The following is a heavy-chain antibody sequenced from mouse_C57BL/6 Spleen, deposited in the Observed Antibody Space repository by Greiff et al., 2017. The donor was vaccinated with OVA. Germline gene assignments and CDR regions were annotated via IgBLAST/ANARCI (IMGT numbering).Heavy chain of an antibody. D-gene: IGHD2-1*01. V-gene: IGHV1-42*01. CDR1: GYSFTGYY. J-gene: IGHJ1*03. CDR2: INPSTGGT. CDR3: ARKLYYAWYFDV. Sequence: EVKLVESGPELVKPGASVKISCKASGYSFTGYYMNWVKQSPEKSLEWIGEINPSTGGTTYNQKFKAKATLTVDKSSSTAYMQLKSLTSEDSAVYYCARKLYYAWYFDVWGTGTTVTVSS.